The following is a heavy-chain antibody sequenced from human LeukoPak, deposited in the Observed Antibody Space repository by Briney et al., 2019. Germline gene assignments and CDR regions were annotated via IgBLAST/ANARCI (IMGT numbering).Heavy chain of an antibody. CDR1: GFTFSNYA. D-gene: IGHD6-6*01. J-gene: IGHJ4*02. CDR3: ARGPYSSSAGPLDY. CDR2: ISHDGSNK. V-gene: IGHV3-30*14. Sequence: GRSLRLSCAASGFTFSNYAMYWVRQAPGKGLEWVALISHDGSNKDYADSVKGRFTISRDNSKNTLYLQMNSLRAEDTAVYYCARGPYSSSAGPLDYWGQGTLVTVSS.